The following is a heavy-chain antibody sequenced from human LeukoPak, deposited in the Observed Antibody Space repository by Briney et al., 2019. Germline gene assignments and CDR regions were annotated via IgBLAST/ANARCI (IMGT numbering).Heavy chain of an antibody. D-gene: IGHD1-26*01. J-gene: IGHJ6*03. CDR3: AKLSGSYYYYYYMDV. CDR2: ISGSGGST. V-gene: IGHV3-23*01. Sequence: GGSLRLSCAASGFTFDTYAMSWVRQAPGKGLECVSTISGSGGSTYYADSVKGRFTVSRDSSKNTLYVQMNSLRDEDTAVYYCAKLSGSYYYYYYMDVWGKGTTVTVSS. CDR1: GFTFDTYA.